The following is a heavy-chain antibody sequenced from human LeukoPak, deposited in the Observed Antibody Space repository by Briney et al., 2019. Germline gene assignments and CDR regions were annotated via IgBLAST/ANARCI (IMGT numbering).Heavy chain of an antibody. D-gene: IGHD3-9*01. CDR3: ARGDYDILTGYYSLDY. V-gene: IGHV1-18*01. CDR1: GYTFTSYG. CDR2: ISAYNGNT. Sequence: ASVKVSCKASGYTFTSYGISWVRQAPGQGLEWMGWISAYNGNTNYAQKLQGRVTMTTDTSTSTAYMELRSLRSDDTAVYYCARGDYDILTGYYSLDYWGQGTLVTISS. J-gene: IGHJ4*02.